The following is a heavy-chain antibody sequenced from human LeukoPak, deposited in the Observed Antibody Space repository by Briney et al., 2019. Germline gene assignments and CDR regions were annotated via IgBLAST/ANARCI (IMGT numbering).Heavy chain of an antibody. CDR1: GYSFTSYW. CDR2: IYPGDSDT. CDR3: ARGPQYGDYGYYFDY. J-gene: IGHJ4*02. Sequence: GESLKISCKGSGYSFTSYWIGWVRQMPGKGLEWMGIIYPGDSDTRYSPSFQGQVTISADKSISTAYLQWSSLKASDTAMYYCARGPQYGDYGYYFDYWGQGTLVTVSS. D-gene: IGHD4-17*01. V-gene: IGHV5-51*01.